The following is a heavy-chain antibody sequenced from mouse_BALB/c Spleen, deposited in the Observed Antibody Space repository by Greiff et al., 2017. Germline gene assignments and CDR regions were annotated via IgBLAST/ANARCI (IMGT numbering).Heavy chain of an antibody. J-gene: IGHJ2*01. Sequence: SVKGRFTISRDNAKNTLYLQMSSLRSEDTAMYYCARVYGNYVNYFDYWGQGTTLTVSS. V-gene: IGHV5-9*04. CDR3: ARVYGNYVNYFDY. D-gene: IGHD2-1*01.